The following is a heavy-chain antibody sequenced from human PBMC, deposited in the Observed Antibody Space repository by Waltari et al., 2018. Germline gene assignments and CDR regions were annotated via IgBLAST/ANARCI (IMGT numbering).Heavy chain of an antibody. J-gene: IGHJ5*02. CDR2: IYYSGST. Sequence: QLQLQESGPGLVKPSETLSLTCTVSGGSISSSSYSWGWIRQPPGKGLEWIGSIYYSGSTYYNPSLKSRVTISVDTSKNQFSLKLSSVTAADTAVYYCARNPTVAATPGWFDPWGQGTLVTVSS. V-gene: IGHV4-39*07. D-gene: IGHD2-15*01. CDR3: ARNPTVAATPGWFDP. CDR1: GGSISSSSYS.